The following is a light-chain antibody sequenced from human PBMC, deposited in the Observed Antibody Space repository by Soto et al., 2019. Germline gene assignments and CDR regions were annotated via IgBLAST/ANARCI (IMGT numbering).Light chain of an antibody. CDR3: QQSYSTPPT. Sequence: DIQMTQSPSSLSASVGDRVTITCRTSQSISTYLNWYQQKPGKAPKLLIYAASSLQSGVPSGFSGSGSGTEFTLTINSLQPEDFATYYCQQSYSTPPTFGQGTRLDI. J-gene: IGKJ5*01. CDR1: QSISTY. CDR2: AAS. V-gene: IGKV1-39*01.